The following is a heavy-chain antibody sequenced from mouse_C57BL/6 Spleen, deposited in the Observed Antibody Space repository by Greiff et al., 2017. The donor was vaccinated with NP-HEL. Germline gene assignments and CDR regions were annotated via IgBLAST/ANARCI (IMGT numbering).Heavy chain of an antibody. J-gene: IGHJ4*01. CDR2: IDPSDSYT. D-gene: IGHD1-1*01. V-gene: IGHV1-69*01. CDR1: GYTFTSYW. CDR3: ARLLRVAMDY. Sequence: LKQPGAELVMPGASVKLSCKASGYTFTSYWMHWVKQRPGQGLEWIGEIDPSDSYTNYNQKFKGKSTLTVDKSSSTAYMQLSSLTSEDSAVYYCARLLRVAMDYWGQGTSVTVSS.